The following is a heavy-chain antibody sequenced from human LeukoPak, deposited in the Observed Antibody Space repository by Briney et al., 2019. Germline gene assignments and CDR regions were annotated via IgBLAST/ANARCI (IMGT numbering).Heavy chain of an antibody. J-gene: IGHJ4*02. CDR1: GFTFSSYA. CDR3: AKQLWLGELYGIYFDY. Sequence: GGSLRLSCAASGFTFSSYAMSWVRQAPGKGLEWVSAISGSGGSTYYADSVKGRFTISRDNSKNTLYLQMNSLRAEDTAVYYCAKQLWLGELYGIYFDYWGQGTLVTVSS. V-gene: IGHV3-23*01. CDR2: ISGSGGST. D-gene: IGHD3-10*01.